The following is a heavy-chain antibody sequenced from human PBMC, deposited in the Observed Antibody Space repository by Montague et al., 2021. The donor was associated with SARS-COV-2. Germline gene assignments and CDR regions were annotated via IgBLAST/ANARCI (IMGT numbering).Heavy chain of an antibody. D-gene: IGHD6-6*01. CDR1: GGSLSGDH. CDR2: VKHRGHT. Sequence: SETLSLTCGVYGGSLSGDHWGWMRQPPGKGLEGIGEVKHRGHTNYNVSLKSRVTTSVDTAKSQLSLKVRSVTAADTAVYYCARGPVGVAARLRYYFDQWGQGTLVTVSS. V-gene: IGHV4-34*01. J-gene: IGHJ4*02. CDR3: ARGPVGVAARLRYYFDQ.